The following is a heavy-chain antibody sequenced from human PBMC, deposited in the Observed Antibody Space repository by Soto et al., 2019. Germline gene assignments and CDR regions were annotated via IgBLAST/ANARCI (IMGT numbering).Heavy chain of an antibody. CDR2: IRSKANSYAT. CDR1: VFTFSGSA. V-gene: IGHV3-73*01. D-gene: IGHD6-19*01. CDR3: TSIAVAGTCP. Sequence: WWSLRLSCSASVFTFSGSAMHWFRQASGKGLEWVGRIRSKANSYATAYAASVKGRFTISRDDSKNTAYLQMNSLKTEDTAVYYCTSIAVAGTCPWGQGTLVTVSS. J-gene: IGHJ5*02.